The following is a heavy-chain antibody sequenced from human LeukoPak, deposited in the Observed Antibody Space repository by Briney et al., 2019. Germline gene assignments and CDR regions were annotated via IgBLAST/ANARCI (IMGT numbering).Heavy chain of an antibody. D-gene: IGHD1-26*01. V-gene: IGHV3-23*01. CDR3: AKEEEEWELLTYYFDY. CDR1: GGSIISSDYH. J-gene: IGHJ4*02. CDR2: ISGSGGST. Sequence: ETLSLTCTVSGGSIISSDYHWGWVRQAPGKGLEWVSAISGSGGSTYYADSVKGRFTISRDNSKNTLYLQMNSLRAEDTAVYYCAKEEEEWELLTYYFDYWGQGTLVTVSS.